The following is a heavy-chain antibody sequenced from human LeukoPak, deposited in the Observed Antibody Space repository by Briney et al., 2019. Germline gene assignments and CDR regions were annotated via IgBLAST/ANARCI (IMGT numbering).Heavy chain of an antibody. CDR2: LSYDGSNE. V-gene: IGHV3-30*18. CDR1: GFTFSSCG. D-gene: IGHD4-17*01. CDR3: AKDHYGDFFRGMDV. J-gene: IGHJ6*02. Sequence: GRSLRLSCAASGFTFSSCGMHWARQAPGKGLEWVAVLSYDGSNEYYADSVKGRFTISRDNSKNTVYLQMNSVRAEDTAVYYCAKDHYGDFFRGMDVWGQGTAVTVSS.